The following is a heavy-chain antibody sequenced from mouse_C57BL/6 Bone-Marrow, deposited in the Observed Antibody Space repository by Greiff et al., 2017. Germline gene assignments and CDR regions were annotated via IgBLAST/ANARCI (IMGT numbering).Heavy chain of an antibody. J-gene: IGHJ3*01. Sequence: DVKLVESGGGLVKPGGSLKLSCAASGFTFSDYGMHWVRQAPEQGLEWVAYISSGSSTIYYAVTVKGRFTISRDNAKNTLFLQMTSLRSEDTAMYYCARGDYNDYGAWFAYWGQGTLVTVSA. D-gene: IGHD2-13*01. CDR2: ISSGSSTI. CDR1: GFTFSDYG. V-gene: IGHV5-17*01. CDR3: ARGDYNDYGAWFAY.